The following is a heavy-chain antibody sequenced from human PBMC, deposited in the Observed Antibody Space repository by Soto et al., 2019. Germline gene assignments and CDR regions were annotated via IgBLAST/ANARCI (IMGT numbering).Heavy chain of an antibody. CDR1: GFTFTSSA. D-gene: IGHD3-3*01. V-gene: IGHV1-58*01. J-gene: IGHJ6*02. CDR2: IVVGSGNT. CDR3: AADSGGERYYDCWSGYYPYYSGTDV. Sequence: SVKVSCKASGFTFTSSAVQWVRQDRGQRIEWIGWIVVGSGNTNYAQKFQERVTITRDMSTSTAYMELSSLRSEDTAVYYCAADSGGERYYDCWSGYYPYYSGTDVWGQGTTVTVSS.